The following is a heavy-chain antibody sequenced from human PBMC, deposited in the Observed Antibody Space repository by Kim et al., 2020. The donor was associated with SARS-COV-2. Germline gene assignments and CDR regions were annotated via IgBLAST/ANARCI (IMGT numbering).Heavy chain of an antibody. CDR3: GGKCQMNMIVAFD. D-gene: IGHD3-22*01. CDR1: GYSISSSNW. J-gene: IGHJ4*01. V-gene: IGHV4-28*01. CDR2: IYYSGST. Sequence: SETLSLTCAVSGYSISSSNWWCWIRQPPGKGLEWIGYIYYSGSTYYNPSLKSRATTLVETTNNQFFLMLSSVTAAAAAVYYCGGKCQMNMIVAFD.